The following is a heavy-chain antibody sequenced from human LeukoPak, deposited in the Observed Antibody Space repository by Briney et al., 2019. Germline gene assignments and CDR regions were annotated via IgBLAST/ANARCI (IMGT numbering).Heavy chain of an antibody. CDR1: GGTFSSYA. CDR3: ARPLGRDGYNDLTFDY. V-gene: IGHV1-69*01. J-gene: IGHJ4*02. CDR2: IIPIFGTA. D-gene: IGHD5-24*01. Sequence: ASVKVSCKASGGTFSSYAISWVRQAPGQGLEWMGGIIPIFGTANYAQKFQGRVTITADESTSTAYMELSSLRSEDTAVYYCARPLGRDGYNDLTFDYWGRGTLVTVSS.